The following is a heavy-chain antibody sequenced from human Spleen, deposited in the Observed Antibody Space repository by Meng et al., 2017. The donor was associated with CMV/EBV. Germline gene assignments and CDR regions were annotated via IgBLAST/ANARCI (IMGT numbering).Heavy chain of an antibody. J-gene: IGHJ4*02. D-gene: IGHD3-16*01. CDR1: GYTFTSYD. Sequence: SGYTFTSYDINWVRQGTGQGLEWMGWMNPNSGNTGYAQKFQGRVTMTRNTSISTAYMEVSSLRSEDTAVYYCARGGQRLRLGEYFDYWAQGTLVTVSS. CDR3: ARGGQRLRLGEYFDY. CDR2: MNPNSGNT. V-gene: IGHV1-8*01.